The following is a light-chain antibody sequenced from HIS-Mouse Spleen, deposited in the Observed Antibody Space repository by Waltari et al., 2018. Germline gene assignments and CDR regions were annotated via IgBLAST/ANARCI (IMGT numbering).Light chain of an antibody. Sequence: QSALTQPASVSGSPGQSITISCTGTSSDVGSYNLVSWYQQHPGKAPKLMIYEGSKRPSGFSNRFSGSKSGKTASLTISGLQAEDEADYYCCSYAGSSTYWVFGGGTKLTVL. J-gene: IGLJ3*02. CDR3: CSYAGSSTYWV. CDR1: SSDVGSYNL. CDR2: EGS. V-gene: IGLV2-23*01.